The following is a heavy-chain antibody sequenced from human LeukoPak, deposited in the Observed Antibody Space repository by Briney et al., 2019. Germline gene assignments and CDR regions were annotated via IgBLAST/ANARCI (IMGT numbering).Heavy chain of an antibody. J-gene: IGHJ6*03. Sequence: GGSLRLSCAASGFTFSSYWMSWVRQAPGKGLEWVANIKQDGSEKYYVDSVKGRFTISRDNAKNSLYLQMNSLRAEDTAVCYCARDNADYDFWSGSYYYYYMDVWGKGTTVTVSS. CDR1: GFTFSSYW. CDR2: IKQDGSEK. D-gene: IGHD3-3*01. V-gene: IGHV3-7*01. CDR3: ARDNADYDFWSGSYYYYYMDV.